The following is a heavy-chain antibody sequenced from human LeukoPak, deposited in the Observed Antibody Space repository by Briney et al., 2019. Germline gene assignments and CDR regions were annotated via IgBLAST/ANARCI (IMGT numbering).Heavy chain of an antibody. CDR1: GGSLSSGTYY. J-gene: IGHJ4*02. V-gene: IGHV4-61*02. CDR2: VYTSGST. Sequence: SQTLSLTCTVSGGSLSSGTYYWSWIRQPAGKGLEWIGRVYTSGSTDYNPSLKSRVTMSVDTSKSQFSLKLSSVTAADTAVYYCASGLYGGNSPQPFDYWGQGTLVTVSS. D-gene: IGHD4-23*01. CDR3: ASGLYGGNSPQPFDY.